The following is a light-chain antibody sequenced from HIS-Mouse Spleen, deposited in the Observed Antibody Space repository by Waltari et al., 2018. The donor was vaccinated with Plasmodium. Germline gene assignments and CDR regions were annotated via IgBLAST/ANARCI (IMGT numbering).Light chain of an antibody. CDR3: QQYGSSPYT. J-gene: IGKJ2*01. V-gene: IGKV3-20*01. CDR1: QSVSSSY. CDR2: GAS. Sequence: EIVLTQSPGTLSLSPGEGATLSCRASQSVSSSYLACYKQKPCQAPRLLLYGASRGATGIPDRFSGRGSGTDVTLTISRLEPEDFAVYDGQQYGSSPYTFGQGTKLEIK.